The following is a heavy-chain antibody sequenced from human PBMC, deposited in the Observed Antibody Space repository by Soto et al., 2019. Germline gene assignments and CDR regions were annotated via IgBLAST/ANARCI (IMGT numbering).Heavy chain of an antibody. D-gene: IGHD4-17*01. CDR3: AKPKHMTTVTTSWFDP. V-gene: IGHV3-23*01. J-gene: IGHJ5*02. Sequence: EVQLLESGGGLVQPGGSLRLSCAASGFTFSSYAMSWVRQAPGKGLEWVSAISGSGGSTYYADSVKGRFTISRDNSKNTLYLQMNSLRAEDTAVYYCAKPKHMTTVTTSWFDPWGQGTLVTVSS. CDR2: ISGSGGST. CDR1: GFTFSSYA.